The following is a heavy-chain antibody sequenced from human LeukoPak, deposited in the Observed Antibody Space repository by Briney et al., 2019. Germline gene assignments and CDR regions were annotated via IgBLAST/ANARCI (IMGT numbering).Heavy chain of an antibody. CDR2: INHSGSA. Sequence: NSSETLSLTCAVSGGSFSGYYWTWIRQPPGKGLEWIGEINHSGSANYNPSLKSRVTISLDTSKNQFSLNLSSVTAADTAVYYCARHPFATPFDYWGPGTLVTVSS. D-gene: IGHD2-15*01. J-gene: IGHJ4*02. CDR1: GGSFSGYY. V-gene: IGHV4-34*01. CDR3: ARHPFATPFDY.